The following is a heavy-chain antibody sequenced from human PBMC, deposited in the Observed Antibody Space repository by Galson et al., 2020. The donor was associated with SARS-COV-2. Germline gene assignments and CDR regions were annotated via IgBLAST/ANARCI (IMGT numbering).Heavy chain of an antibody. V-gene: IGHV3-53*01. CDR1: GFNVGSRW. CDR2: IDAAGNP. D-gene: IGHD2-2*01. J-gene: IGHJ4*02. Sequence: GESLKISCAASGFNVGSRWISWVRRAPAKGLEWVSLIDAAGNPFYADSIKGRFTISRDNSRNIVFLQMNRLSVEDTAVYYCLREGDTSNPDDWGPGTLVTVSS. CDR3: LREGDTSNPDD.